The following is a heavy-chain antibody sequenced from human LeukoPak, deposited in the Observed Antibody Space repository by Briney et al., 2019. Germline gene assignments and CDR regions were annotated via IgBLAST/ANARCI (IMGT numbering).Heavy chain of an antibody. V-gene: IGHV3-66*01. CDR2: IYPGGST. D-gene: IGHD5-24*01. CDR1: GITVSSSY. J-gene: IGHJ4*02. CDR3: VRMPTIALYYFDF. Sequence: GGSLRLSCAVSGITVSSSYMSWVRQAPGKGLEWVSVIYPGGSTYYADSVKGRFSISRDNSKNTLFLQMSSLRAEDTGVYYCVRMPTIALYYFDFWGQGTLVTVSS.